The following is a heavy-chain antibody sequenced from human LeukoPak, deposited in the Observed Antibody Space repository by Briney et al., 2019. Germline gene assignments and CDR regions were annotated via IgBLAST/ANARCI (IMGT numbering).Heavy chain of an antibody. Sequence: PGGSLRLSCAASGFTFSDSALHWVRQASGKGLEWVGLIRGTTNNYATSYAALVRGRFTISRDDSKDTAYLQMNSLKTEDTAVYYCTGGSGWYSPDYWGQGTLVTVSS. CDR1: GFTFSDSA. J-gene: IGHJ4*02. CDR2: IRGTTNNYAT. CDR3: TGGSGWYSPDY. V-gene: IGHV3-73*01. D-gene: IGHD6-19*01.